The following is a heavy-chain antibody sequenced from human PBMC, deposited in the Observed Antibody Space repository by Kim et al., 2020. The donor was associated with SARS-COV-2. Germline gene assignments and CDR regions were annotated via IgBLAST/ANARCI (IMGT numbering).Heavy chain of an antibody. J-gene: IGHJ4*02. CDR3: ARSPYRSMLDF. V-gene: IGHV3-74*03. Sequence: YADSVEGRFTVSRDNAKSALYLRMDSLRDEDTAVYDCARSPYRSMLDFWGQGTLVAVSS. D-gene: IGHD4-4*01.